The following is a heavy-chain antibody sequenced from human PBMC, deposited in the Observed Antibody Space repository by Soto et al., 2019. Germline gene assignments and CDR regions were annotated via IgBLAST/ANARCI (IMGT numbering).Heavy chain of an antibody. J-gene: IGHJ6*02. V-gene: IGHV3-49*04. D-gene: IGHD2-15*01. CDR2: IRSKAYGGTP. Sequence: WSLRLSCTPAGFTFGDYAMNWVRQAPGKGLEWVGFIRSKAYGGTPEYAASVKGRFTISRDDSKSIAYLQMNSLKTEDTAVFYCARSLLNGMDVWGQGTTVTVSS. CDR3: ARSLLNGMDV. CDR1: GFTFGDYA.